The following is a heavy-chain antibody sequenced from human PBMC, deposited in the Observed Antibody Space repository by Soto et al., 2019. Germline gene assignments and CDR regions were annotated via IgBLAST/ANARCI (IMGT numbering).Heavy chain of an antibody. J-gene: IGHJ4*02. CDR2: IIPILGIA. V-gene: IGHV1-69*02. CDR3: AGWERSSQPSFDY. D-gene: IGHD1-26*01. CDR1: GGTFSSYT. Sequence: QVQLVQSGAEVKKPGSSVKVSCKASGGTFSSYTISWVRQAPGQGLEWMGRIIPILGIANYAQKFQGRVTITADKSTSTAYMELSSLRSEDTAVYYCAGWERSSQPSFDYWGQGTLVTVSS.